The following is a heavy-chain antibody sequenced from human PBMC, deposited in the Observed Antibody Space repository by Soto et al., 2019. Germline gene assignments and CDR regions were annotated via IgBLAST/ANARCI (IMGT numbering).Heavy chain of an antibody. Sequence: NPSETLSLTCAVYGGSFSNYYWSWIRQPPGKGLEWIGEINQSGITNYNPSLKSRVTISEDASKNQFPLKLSSVTAADTAVYYCARGNGIASRPADYWGQGTLVTVSS. CDR2: INQSGIT. CDR1: GGSFSNYY. D-gene: IGHD6-13*01. J-gene: IGHJ4*02. V-gene: IGHV4-34*01. CDR3: ARGNGIASRPADY.